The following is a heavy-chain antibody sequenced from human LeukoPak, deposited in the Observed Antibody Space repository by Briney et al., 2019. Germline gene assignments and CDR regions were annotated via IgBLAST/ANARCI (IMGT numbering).Heavy chain of an antibody. CDR2: IYTSGST. Sequence: SQTLSLTCTVSGASISSGSHYWSWIRQPAGKGLEWIGRIYTSGSTNYNPSLKSRVTISVDKSKNQFSLKLSSVTAADTAVYYCARVGRGNIAAAGTFDYWGQGTLVTVSS. D-gene: IGHD6-13*01. CDR1: GASISSGSHY. CDR3: ARVGRGNIAAAGTFDY. J-gene: IGHJ4*02. V-gene: IGHV4-61*02.